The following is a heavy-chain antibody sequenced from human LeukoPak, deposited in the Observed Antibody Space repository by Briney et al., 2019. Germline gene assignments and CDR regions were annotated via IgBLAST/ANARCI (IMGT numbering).Heavy chain of an antibody. V-gene: IGHV3-30*02. CDR1: GFTFSSYG. CDR3: ARVRYDFWSGSPGGWGY. D-gene: IGHD3-3*01. J-gene: IGHJ4*02. Sequence: GGSLRLSCAASGFTFSSYGMHWVRQAPGKGLEWVAFIRYDGSNKYYADSVKGRFTISRDNSKNTLYLQMNSLRAEDTAVYYCARVRYDFWSGSPGGWGYWGQGTLVTVSS. CDR2: IRYDGSNK.